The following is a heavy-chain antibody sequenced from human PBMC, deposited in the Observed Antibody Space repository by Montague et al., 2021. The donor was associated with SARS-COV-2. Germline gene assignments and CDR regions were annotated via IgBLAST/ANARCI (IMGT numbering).Heavy chain of an antibody. CDR1: GFSLDSRGVG. V-gene: IGHV2-5*01. CDR2: IYWNDDK. D-gene: IGHD6-13*01. Sequence: PALVKPTQTLTLTCTFSGFSLDSRGVGVGWFRQPPGQALECLALIYWNDDKRYSPSPKTRLTISKDTSKNQVVLTMTNMDPVDTATYYCARVSSSWSQDYYYYMDVWGKGTTVTVSS. CDR3: ARVSSSWSQDYYYYMDV. J-gene: IGHJ6*03.